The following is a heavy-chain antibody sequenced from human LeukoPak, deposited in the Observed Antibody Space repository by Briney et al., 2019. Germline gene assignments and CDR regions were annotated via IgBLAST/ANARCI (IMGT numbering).Heavy chain of an antibody. CDR1: GGSISSGSYY. CDR3: ARRRRLAAVGTDAFDI. D-gene: IGHD6-13*01. V-gene: IGHV4-61*02. Sequence: SQTLSLTCTVSGGSISSGSYYWSWIRQPAGKGLEWIGRIYTSGSTNYNPSLKSRVTISVDTSKNQFSLKLSSVTAADTAVYYCARRRRLAAVGTDAFDIWGQGTVVTVSS. J-gene: IGHJ3*02. CDR2: IYTSGST.